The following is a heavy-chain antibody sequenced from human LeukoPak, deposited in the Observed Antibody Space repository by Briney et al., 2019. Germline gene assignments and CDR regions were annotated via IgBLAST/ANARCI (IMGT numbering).Heavy chain of an antibody. CDR1: GFIFSNYG. D-gene: IGHD2-2*01. CDR2: IHHDGSNN. V-gene: IGHV3-30*02. J-gene: IGHJ5*02. CDR3: AKDGRYCSTTNCYGYKWVHP. Sequence: PGGSLRLSCVASGFIFSNYGMHWVRQAPGKGLEWVAFIHHDGSNNNYADSVRGRFTISRDDSRTTLYLQMNSLRAEDTAFYYCAKDGRYCSTTNCYGYKWVHPWGQGTLVTVSS.